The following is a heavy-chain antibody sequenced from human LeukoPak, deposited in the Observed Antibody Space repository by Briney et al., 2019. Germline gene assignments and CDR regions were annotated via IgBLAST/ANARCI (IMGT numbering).Heavy chain of an antibody. D-gene: IGHD6-19*01. V-gene: IGHV5-51*01. CDR2: IYPGDSDT. J-gene: IGHJ4*02. CDR1: GYSFTSYW. CDR3: ARRIAVAGTALDY. Sequence: GESLKISCKGSGYSFTSYWIGWVRQMPGKGLEWMGIIYPGDSDTTYSPSFQGQVTISADKSISTAYLQWSSLKASDSAMYYCARRIAVAGTALDYWGQGTLVTVSS.